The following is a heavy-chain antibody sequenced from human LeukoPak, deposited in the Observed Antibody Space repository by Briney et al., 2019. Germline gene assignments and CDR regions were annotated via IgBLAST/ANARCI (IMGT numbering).Heavy chain of an antibody. Sequence: SQTLSLTCTVSGGSIRSGDYSWNWIRQHPGKGLEWIGNIYYSGSTYYNPSLTSRVTMSVDTSKNQFSLKLSSVTAADTAIYYCARDHTETSSLNFRNYYYYGMDIWGQGTTVIVSS. CDR1: GGSIRSGDYS. J-gene: IGHJ6*02. CDR2: IYYSGST. CDR3: ARDHTETSSLNFRNYYYYGMDI. V-gene: IGHV4-31*03. D-gene: IGHD4-4*01.